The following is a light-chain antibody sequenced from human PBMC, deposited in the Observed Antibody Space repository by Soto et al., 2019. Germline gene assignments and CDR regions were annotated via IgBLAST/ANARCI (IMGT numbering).Light chain of an antibody. CDR1: QNVHRY. CDR2: GAS. CDR3: QQYGSSPRT. Sequence: EIVLTQSPATLSLSPGERATLSCRTSQNVHRYLAWYQQKPGQAPRLLIYGASSRATGIPDRFSGSGSGTDFTLTISRLEPEDFAVYYCQQYGSSPRTFGQGTKVEIK. V-gene: IGKV3-20*01. J-gene: IGKJ1*01.